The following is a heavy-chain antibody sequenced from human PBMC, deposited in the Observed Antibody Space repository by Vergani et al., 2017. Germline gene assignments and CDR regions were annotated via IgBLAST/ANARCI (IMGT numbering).Heavy chain of an antibody. V-gene: IGHV3-48*04. CDR2: ISGGGPVR. J-gene: IGHJ5*02. Sequence: EVQLLESGGNLVQPGGSLRLSCAASGFTFTNFAMTWVRQAPGEGLEWVSFISGGGPVRDHSDSVKGRFTISRDNAKNSLYLQMNSLRAEDTAVYYCARDYGSGPPQSRRLLYDIGWFDPWGQGTLVTVSS. CDR1: GFTFTNFA. CDR3: ARDYGSGPPQSRRLLYDIGWFDP. D-gene: IGHD3-10*01.